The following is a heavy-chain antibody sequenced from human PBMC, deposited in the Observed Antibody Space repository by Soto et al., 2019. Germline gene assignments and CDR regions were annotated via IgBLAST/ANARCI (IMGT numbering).Heavy chain of an antibody. CDR3: ARVKNHWNSANDAFDI. V-gene: IGHV1-69*13. Sequence: SVKVSCKASGGTFSSYAISWVRQAPGQGLEWMGGIIPIFGTANYAQKFQGRVTITADESTSTAYMELSSLRSADTAVYYCARVKNHWNSANDAFDIWGQGTMVTVSS. D-gene: IGHD1-7*01. CDR1: GGTFSSYA. CDR2: IIPIFGTA. J-gene: IGHJ3*02.